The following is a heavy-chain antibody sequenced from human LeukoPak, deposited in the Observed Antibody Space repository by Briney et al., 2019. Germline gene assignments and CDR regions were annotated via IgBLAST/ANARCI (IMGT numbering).Heavy chain of an antibody. CDR3: ARDKCDILTGYFDY. CDR2: ISYDGSNK. J-gene: IGHJ4*02. V-gene: IGHV3-30*04. Sequence: GRSLRLSCAASGFTFSSYAMHWVRQAPGKGLEWVAVISYDGSNKYYADSVKGRFTISRDNSKNTLYLQMNSLRAEDTAVYYCARDKCDILTGYFDYWGQGTLVTVSS. CDR1: GFTFSSYA. D-gene: IGHD3-9*01.